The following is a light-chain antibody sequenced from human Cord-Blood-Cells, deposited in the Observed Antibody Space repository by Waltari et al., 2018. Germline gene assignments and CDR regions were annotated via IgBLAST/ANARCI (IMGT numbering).Light chain of an antibody. V-gene: IGKV4-1*01. CDR1: QSVLYSSNNKNY. J-gene: IGKJ1*01. Sequence: DIVMTQSPDPLAVSLGERATINCKSSQSVLYSSNNKNYLAWYQQKPGQPPKLLIYRASTRESGVPDRFSGSGSGTDFTLTISSLQAEDVAVYYCQQYYSTPRTFGQGTKVEIK. CDR3: QQYYSTPRT. CDR2: RAS.